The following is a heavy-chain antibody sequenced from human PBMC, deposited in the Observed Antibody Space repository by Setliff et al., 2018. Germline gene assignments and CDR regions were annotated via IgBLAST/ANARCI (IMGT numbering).Heavy chain of an antibody. J-gene: IGHJ3*02. V-gene: IGHV1-8*02. Sequence: ASVKVSCKASGYSFTNYDINWVRQATGQGLEWMGWINPNSGNTDYAQKFQGRVTMTTNTSINTAYMELSSLRFEDTAVYYCARPDVVGSSTSDAFDIWGQGTMVTVPS. CDR2: INPNSGNT. D-gene: IGHD6-6*01. CDR3: ARPDVVGSSTSDAFDI. CDR1: GYSFTNYD.